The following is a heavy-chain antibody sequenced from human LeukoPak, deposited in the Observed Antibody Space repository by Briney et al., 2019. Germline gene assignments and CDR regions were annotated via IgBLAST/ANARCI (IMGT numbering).Heavy chain of an antibody. Sequence: GRSLRLSCAASGFTFDDYAMPWVRQAPGKGLEWVSGISWNSGSIGYADSVKGRFTISRDNAKNSLYLQMNSLRAEDTAVYYCAKSYDFWSGYYTPDYYYYGMDVWGQGTTVTVSS. CDR3: AKSYDFWSGYYTPDYYYYGMDV. V-gene: IGHV3-9*01. CDR1: GFTFDDYA. CDR2: ISWNSGSI. J-gene: IGHJ6*02. D-gene: IGHD3-3*01.